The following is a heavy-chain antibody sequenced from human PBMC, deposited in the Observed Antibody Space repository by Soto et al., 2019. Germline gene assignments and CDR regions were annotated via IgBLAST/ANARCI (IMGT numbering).Heavy chain of an antibody. CDR2: IYQSVSI. V-gene: IGHV4-34*01. J-gene: IGHJ4*02. CDR1: SGSFSGYY. D-gene: IGHD3-16*01. Sequence: SETLSLTCAVYSGSFSGYYWSWIRQPPGKGLEWIGEIYQSVSIIYNPSLKSRATISGDSSKNQFSLELSSVTAADTGVYYCARHGGYYFDYWGQGTLVTVSS. CDR3: ARHGGYYFDY.